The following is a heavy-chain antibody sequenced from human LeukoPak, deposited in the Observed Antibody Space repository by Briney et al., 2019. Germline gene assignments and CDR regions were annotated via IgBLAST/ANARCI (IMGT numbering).Heavy chain of an antibody. Sequence: SETLSLTCAVYGGSFSGYYWSWIRQPPGKGLEWIGEINHSGSTNYNPSLKSRVTISVDTSKNQFSLKLSSVTAADTAVYYCARDGHSYCSGGSCYSEFDYWGQGTLVTVSS. CDR3: ARDGHSYCSGGSCYSEFDY. J-gene: IGHJ4*02. V-gene: IGHV4-34*01. D-gene: IGHD2-15*01. CDR1: GGSFSGYY. CDR2: INHSGST.